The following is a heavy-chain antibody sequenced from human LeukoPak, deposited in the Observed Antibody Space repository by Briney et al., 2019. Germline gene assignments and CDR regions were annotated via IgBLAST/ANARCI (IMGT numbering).Heavy chain of an antibody. CDR2: IYYSGYRGST. D-gene: IGHD4/OR15-4a*01. J-gene: IGHJ6*02. CDR3: ARDRDYEGYGIDV. Sequence: SETLSLTCTVSGVSISSYYWSWIRQPPGKGLEWIEYIYYSGYRGSTNYNPSLKSRVTISVDTSKNQFSLKVSSVTAADTAVYYCARDRDYEGYGIDVWGPGTTVTVSS. CDR1: GVSISSYY. V-gene: IGHV4-59*01.